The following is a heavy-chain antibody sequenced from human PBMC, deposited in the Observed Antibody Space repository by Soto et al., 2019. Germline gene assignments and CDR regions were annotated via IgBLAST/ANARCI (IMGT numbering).Heavy chain of an antibody. V-gene: IGHV3-NL1*01. CDR2: IYSGGST. J-gene: IGHJ4*02. Sequence: QVQLVESGGGVVQPGRSLRLSCAASGFTFSSYGMHWVRQAPGKGLEWVSVIYSGGSTYYADSVKGRFTISRDNSKNTLYLQMNSLRAEDTAVYYCARGSSIAAPTRAPIDYWGQGTLVTVSS. CDR3: ARGSSIAAPTRAPIDY. D-gene: IGHD6-6*01. CDR1: GFTFSSYG.